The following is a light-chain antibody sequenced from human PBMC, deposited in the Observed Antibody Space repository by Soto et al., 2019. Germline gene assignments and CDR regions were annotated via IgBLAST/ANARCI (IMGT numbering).Light chain of an antibody. CDR1: QSVSNY. CDR2: DAS. CDR3: QQYGSSPIT. Sequence: EIVLTQSPGTLSLSPGERATLSCRASQSVSNYLAWYQQKPGQAPRLLIYDASNRATGIPARFSGDGSVTHFTLTISRLEAEDFVMYYCQQYGSSPITFGQGTRLEIK. J-gene: IGKJ5*01. V-gene: IGKV3-20*01.